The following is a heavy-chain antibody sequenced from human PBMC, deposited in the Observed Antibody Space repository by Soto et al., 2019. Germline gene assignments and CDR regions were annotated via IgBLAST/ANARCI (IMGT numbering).Heavy chain of an antibody. J-gene: IGHJ4*02. CDR1: GFTFSSYG. D-gene: IGHD6-6*01. V-gene: IGHV3-30*18. CDR2: ISYDGSNK. Sequence: GGSLRLSCAASGFTFSSYGMHWVRQAPGKGLEWVAVISYDGSNKYYADSVKGRFTISRDNSKNTLYLQMNSLRAEDTAVYYCAKGRVAARPAFDYWGQGTLVTVSS. CDR3: AKGRVAARPAFDY.